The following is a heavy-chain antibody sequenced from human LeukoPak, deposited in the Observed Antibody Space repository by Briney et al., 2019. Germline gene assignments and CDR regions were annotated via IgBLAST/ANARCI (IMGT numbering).Heavy chain of an antibody. Sequence: PSQTLSLTCTVSGGSISSGDYYWSWIRQPPGKGLEWIGYIYHSGNTYYNPSLKSRLTISVDTPRNQFSLKLRSVTAADTAVYYCARGGTRITIVGVVINDFDYWGQGTLVTVSS. CDR1: GGSISSGDYY. J-gene: IGHJ4*02. CDR3: ARGGTRITIVGVVINDFDY. CDR2: IYHSGNT. V-gene: IGHV4-30-4*08. D-gene: IGHD3-3*01.